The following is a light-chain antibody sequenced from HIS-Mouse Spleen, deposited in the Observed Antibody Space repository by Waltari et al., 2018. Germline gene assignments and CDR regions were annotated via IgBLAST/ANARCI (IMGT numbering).Light chain of an antibody. CDR1: QSVSSSY. V-gene: IGKV3-20*01. Sequence: EIVLTQSRGTLSLSPGERATLPCRASQSVSSSYLAWYQQKPGQAPRLLIYGASSRATGIPDRFSGSGYGTDFTLTISRLEPEDVAVYYCQQYGSSPGTFGQGTKVEIK. CDR3: QQYGSSPGT. J-gene: IGKJ1*01. CDR2: GAS.